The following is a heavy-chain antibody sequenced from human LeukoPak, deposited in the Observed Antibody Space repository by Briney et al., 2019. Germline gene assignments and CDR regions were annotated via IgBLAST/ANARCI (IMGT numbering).Heavy chain of an antibody. Sequence: GGSLRLSCAASGFTFSSYGMHWVRQAPGKGLEWVAFIRYDGSNKYYADSVKGRLTISRDSSKNTLYLQMNSLRAEDTAVYYCDCSNTNCYAAGDYWGQGTLVTVSS. CDR1: GFTFSSYG. V-gene: IGHV3-30*02. D-gene: IGHD2-2*01. CDR2: IRYDGSNK. CDR3: DCSNTNCYAAGDY. J-gene: IGHJ4*02.